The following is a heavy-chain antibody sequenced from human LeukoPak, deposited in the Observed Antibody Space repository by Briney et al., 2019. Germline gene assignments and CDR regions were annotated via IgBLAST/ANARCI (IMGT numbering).Heavy chain of an antibody. V-gene: IGHV3-48*03. CDR2: ISSSGSSI. D-gene: IGHD5-18*01. CDR3: ASVGYNYGFGFGY. Sequence: TGGSLRLSCAASGFTFSSYEMNWVRQAPGKGLEWVSYISSSGSSIYYADSMKGRFTISRDNAENSLYLQMNSLRAEDTAVYYCASVGYNYGFGFGYWGQGTLVTASS. J-gene: IGHJ4*02. CDR1: GFTFSSYE.